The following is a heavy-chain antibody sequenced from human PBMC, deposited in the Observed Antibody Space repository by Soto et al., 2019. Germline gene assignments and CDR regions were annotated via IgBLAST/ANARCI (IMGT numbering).Heavy chain of an antibody. V-gene: IGHV1-69*13. CDR3: AGGVQYDSSGYCYFY. D-gene: IGHD3-22*01. CDR1: GGAFNKYA. J-gene: IGHJ4*02. Sequence: ASVKVSCKASGGAFNKYAISWVRQAPGQGLEWMGGMIPFFGTANYAQKFQGRVAITAEESTSTAYMELRSLRSEDTAVYYCAGGVQYDSSGYCYFYWGQGTPVTVSS. CDR2: MIPFFGTA.